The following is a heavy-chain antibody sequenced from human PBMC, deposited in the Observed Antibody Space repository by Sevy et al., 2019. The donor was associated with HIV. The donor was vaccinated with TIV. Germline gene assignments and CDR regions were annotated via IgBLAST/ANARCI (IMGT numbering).Heavy chain of an antibody. Sequence: GESLKISCAASGFPFSNFAMSWVRQAPGKGLEWVSTLIGGGSRTYYADSVTGRFIISRDNSRNTLYLQMNSLRAEDTAVYYCAKDLIIVLVPAASYHFDYWGQGTLVTVSS. CDR2: LIGGGSRT. CDR1: GFPFSNFA. CDR3: AKDLIIVLVPAASYHFDY. V-gene: IGHV3-23*01. J-gene: IGHJ4*02. D-gene: IGHD2-2*01.